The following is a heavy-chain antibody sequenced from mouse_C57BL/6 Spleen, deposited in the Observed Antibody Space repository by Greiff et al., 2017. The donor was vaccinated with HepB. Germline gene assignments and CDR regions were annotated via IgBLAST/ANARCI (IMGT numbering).Heavy chain of an antibody. CDR1: GFTFSNYW. CDR3: TRGGTKYFDV. Sequence: EVQLVESGGGLVQPGGSMKLSCVASGFTFSNYWMNWVRQSPEKGLEWVAQIRLKSDNYATHYAESVKGRFTISRDDSKSSVYLQMNNLRAEDTGIYYCTRGGTKYFDVWGTGTTVTVSS. D-gene: IGHD4-1*01. CDR2: IRLKSDNYAT. J-gene: IGHJ1*03. V-gene: IGHV6-3*01.